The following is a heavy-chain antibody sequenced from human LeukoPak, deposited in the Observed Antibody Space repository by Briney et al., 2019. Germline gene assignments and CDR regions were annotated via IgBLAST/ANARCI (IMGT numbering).Heavy chain of an antibody. CDR1: GFSFSSYT. Sequence: GGSLRLSCAASGFSFSSYTMNWVRQAPGKGLEWVSSISISSSSIYYADSVKGRFTISRDNSKNTLYLQMNSLRAEDTAVYYCAKDSGSSGYFLDYWGQGTLVTVSS. J-gene: IGHJ4*02. CDR3: AKDSGSSGYFLDY. D-gene: IGHD3-22*01. V-gene: IGHV3-21*04. CDR2: ISISSSSI.